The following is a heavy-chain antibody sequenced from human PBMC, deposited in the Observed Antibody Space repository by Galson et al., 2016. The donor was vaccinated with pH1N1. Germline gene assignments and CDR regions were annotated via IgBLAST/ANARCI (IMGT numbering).Heavy chain of an antibody. D-gene: IGHD6-19*01. CDR2: ISTYNGNT. Sequence: SVKVSCKASGYTFTRFAISWVRQAPGQGLEWMGWISTYNGNTNYAQKFQDRVTLTTDTSTTTVYMELRNLKNDDTAMYYCARDPYGGGCETGNYWGQGTLVTVSS. CDR1: GYTFTRFA. J-gene: IGHJ4*02. CDR3: ARDPYGGGCETGNY. V-gene: IGHV1-18*01.